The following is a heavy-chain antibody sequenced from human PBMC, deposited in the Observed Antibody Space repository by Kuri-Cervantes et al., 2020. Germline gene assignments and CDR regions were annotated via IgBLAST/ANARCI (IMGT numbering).Heavy chain of an antibody. CDR1: GFTFSSYA. Sequence: GGSLRLSCAASGFTFSSYAMHWVRQAPGKGLEWVAVISYDGSNKYYADSVKGRFTISRDNAKNSLYLQMNSLRAEDTALYYCAKESTYSSSYTFDYWGQGTLVTVSS. J-gene: IGHJ4*02. CDR3: AKESTYSSSYTFDY. CDR2: ISYDGSNK. D-gene: IGHD6-13*01. V-gene: IGHV3-30-3*01.